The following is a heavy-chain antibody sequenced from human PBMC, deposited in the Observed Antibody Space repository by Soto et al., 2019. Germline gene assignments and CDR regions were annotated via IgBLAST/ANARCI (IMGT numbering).Heavy chain of an antibody. J-gene: IGHJ6*02. V-gene: IGHV4-34*01. CDR3: SRGRKPQLLVLENNYYYGLDV. D-gene: IGHD2-8*02. CDR2: INHSEFT. Sequence: QVQLQQWGAGLLKPSETLSLTCAVYGGSFSGYYWNWIRQPPGKGLEWIGEINHSEFTNYNPSLKSRVTISVDTSENQFPLHLTSVTVADSAVYFSSRGRKPQLLVLENNYYYGLDVWGQGTTVTVSS. CDR1: GGSFSGYY.